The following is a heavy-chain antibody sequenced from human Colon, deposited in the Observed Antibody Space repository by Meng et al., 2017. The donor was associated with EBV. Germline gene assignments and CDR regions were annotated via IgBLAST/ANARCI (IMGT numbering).Heavy chain of an antibody. V-gene: IGHV3-23*01. CDR1: GFAFTTYA. CDR3: AKGGGTSLYYFHY. CDR2: IGAGGTT. J-gene: IGHJ4*02. Sequence: EVQLLESGGGLVQPGGSLILSCAASGFAFTTYAMRWVRQAPGKGLEWVSTIGAGGTTYYADSVKGRFTISRDTSKNTLYLQINSLRAEDTAVYYCAKGGGTSLYYFHYWGPGTLGTVSP. D-gene: IGHD4-23*01.